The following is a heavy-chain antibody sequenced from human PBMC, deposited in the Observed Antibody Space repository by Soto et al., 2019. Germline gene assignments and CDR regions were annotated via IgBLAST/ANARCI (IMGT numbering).Heavy chain of an antibody. Sequence: QVELLQSGAEVKKPGSSVKVSCRVSGGNFRRYSVSWVRQAPGQGLEWVGGIVPIFGTTNYAQRFQERVTITADEITATVYMELTTLTSDDTAIYYCARPDEGCYSSDHHYYYALDLWGQGTAVTVTS. CDR1: GGNFRRYS. CDR3: ARPDEGCYSSDHHYYYALDL. D-gene: IGHD2-21*01. V-gene: IGHV1-69*01. J-gene: IGHJ6*02. CDR2: IVPIFGTT.